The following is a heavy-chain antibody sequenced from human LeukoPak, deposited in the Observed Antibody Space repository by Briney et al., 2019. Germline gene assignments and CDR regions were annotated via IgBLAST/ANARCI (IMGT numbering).Heavy chain of an antibody. CDR2: IYYSGST. CDR1: GGSISSGGYY. CDR3: ARAGYDSSGYSTYYFDY. D-gene: IGHD3-22*01. Sequence: SETLSLTCTVFGGSISSGGYYWSWIRQHPGKGLEWIGYIYYSGSTYYNPSLKSRVTISIDTSKNQFSLKLSSVTAADTAVYYCARAGYDSSGYSTYYFDYWGQGTLVTVSS. V-gene: IGHV4-31*03. J-gene: IGHJ4*02.